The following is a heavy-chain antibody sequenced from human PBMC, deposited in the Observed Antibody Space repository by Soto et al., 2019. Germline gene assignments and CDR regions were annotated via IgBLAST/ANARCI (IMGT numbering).Heavy chain of an antibody. D-gene: IGHD4-17*01. Sequence: SVKVSCKASGGTFSSYAISWVRQAPGQGLEWMGGIIPIFGTANYAQKFQGRVTITADESTSTAYMELSSLRSEDTAVYYCARERRRDYGDYYYGMDVWGQGTTVTVSS. CDR2: IIPIFGTA. CDR1: GGTFSSYA. V-gene: IGHV1-69*13. J-gene: IGHJ6*02. CDR3: ARERRRDYGDYYYGMDV.